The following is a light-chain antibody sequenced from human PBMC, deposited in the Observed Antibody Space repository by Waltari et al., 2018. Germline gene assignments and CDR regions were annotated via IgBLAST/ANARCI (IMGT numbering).Light chain of an antibody. V-gene: IGLV2-23*02. CDR2: EVN. Sequence: QSALTQPASVSGSPGKSITISCTGTSSDVGRYNFVSWYQQHPGKAPQLIIYEVNKRPSGVSNRLSGSKSGNTASLTISGLQAEDESDYYCCSYAGRSTWVFGGGTKVTVL. CDR1: SSDVGRYNF. J-gene: IGLJ3*02. CDR3: CSYAGRSTWV.